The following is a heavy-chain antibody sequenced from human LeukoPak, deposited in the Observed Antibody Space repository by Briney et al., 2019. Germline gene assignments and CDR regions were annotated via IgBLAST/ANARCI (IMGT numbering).Heavy chain of an antibody. Sequence: SQTLSLTCAVSGGSISSGGYSWSWIRQPPGKGLEWIGYIYHSGSTYYNPSLKSRVTISVDRSKNQFSLKLSSVTAADTAVYCCARTGWYSSSWYYFDYWGQGTLVTVSS. CDR3: ARTGWYSSSWYYFDY. D-gene: IGHD6-13*01. CDR2: IYHSGST. V-gene: IGHV4-30-2*01. CDR1: GGSISSGGYS. J-gene: IGHJ4*02.